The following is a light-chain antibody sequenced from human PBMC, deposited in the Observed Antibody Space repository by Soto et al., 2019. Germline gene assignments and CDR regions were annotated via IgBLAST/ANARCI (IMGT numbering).Light chain of an antibody. V-gene: IGKV3-11*01. CDR1: QSVSSY. CDR2: DAS. J-gene: IGKJ4*01. CDR3: EQRSNWPPKLT. Sequence: EIVLTQSPATLSLSPGERATLSCRASQSVSSYLAWYQQKPGQAPRLLIYDASNRTTGIPARFCGSGSGTDFTLTISCLEPEDFAVYYCEQRSNWPPKLTFGGGTKVEIK.